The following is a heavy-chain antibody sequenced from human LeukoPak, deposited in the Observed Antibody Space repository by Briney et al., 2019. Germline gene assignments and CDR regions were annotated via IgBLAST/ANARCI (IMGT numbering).Heavy chain of an antibody. D-gene: IGHD2-15*01. CDR1: GGSISSGGYY. V-gene: IGHV4-31*03. CDR3: ARAAVVAATLDY. Sequence: PSEALSLPCTVSGGSISSGGYYWSWIRQHPGKGLEWIGYIYYSGSTYYNPSLKSRVTISVDTSKNQFSLKLSSVTAADTAVYYCARAAVVAATLDYWGQGTLVTVSS. J-gene: IGHJ4*02. CDR2: IYYSGST.